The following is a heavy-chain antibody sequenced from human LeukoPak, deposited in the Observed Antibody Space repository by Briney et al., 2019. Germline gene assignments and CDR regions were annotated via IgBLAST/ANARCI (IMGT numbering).Heavy chain of an antibody. D-gene: IGHD1-14*01. CDR2: IIPILGIA. J-gene: IGHJ4*02. Sequence: KAGGSLRLSCAASGFTFSSYAISWVRQAPGQGLEWMGRIIPILGIANYAQKFQGRVTITADKSTSTAYMELSSLRSEDTAVYYCARAPSGDPPEYWGQGTLVTVSS. CDR3: ARAPSGDPPEY. V-gene: IGHV1-69*04. CDR1: GFTFSSYA.